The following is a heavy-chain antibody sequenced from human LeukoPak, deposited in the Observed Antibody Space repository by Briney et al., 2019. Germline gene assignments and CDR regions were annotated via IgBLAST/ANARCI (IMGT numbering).Heavy chain of an antibody. Sequence: ASVKVSCKASGYTFTGYYMHWVRQAPGQGLEWMGGFDPEDGETIYAQKFQGRVTMTEDTSTDTAYMELSSLRSEDTAVYYCATTVQLERSRGRSFDYWGQGTLVTVSS. V-gene: IGHV1-24*01. J-gene: IGHJ4*02. CDR3: ATTVQLERSRGRSFDY. CDR2: FDPEDGET. D-gene: IGHD1-1*01. CDR1: GYTFTGYY.